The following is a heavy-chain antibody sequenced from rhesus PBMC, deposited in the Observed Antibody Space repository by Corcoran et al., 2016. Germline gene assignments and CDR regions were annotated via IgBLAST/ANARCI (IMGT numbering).Heavy chain of an antibody. CDR1: GSSISRGSA. J-gene: IGHJ5-2*02. CDR2: IHGSCGST. Sequence: QVQLQESGPAVVKHAETLSLTCGVSGSSISRGSAWCWIRQAPGKGLDGSGHIHGSCGSTNDNPARKSRFTSSKDPAKNHFSVKQSAMNTVATAVYYCAKNRNVWGRGVLVTVSS. CDR3: AKNRNV. V-gene: IGHV4-127*01.